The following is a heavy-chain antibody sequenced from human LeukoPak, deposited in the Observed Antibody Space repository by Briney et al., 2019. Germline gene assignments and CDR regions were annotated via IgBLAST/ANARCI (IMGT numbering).Heavy chain of an antibody. D-gene: IGHD6-13*01. V-gene: IGHV4-59*01. CDR3: ARGGNSWDRGYQSDY. CDR1: GGSISNYY. Sequence: SETLSLTCTVSGGSISNYYRSWIRQPPGKGLEWIGYISYTGSTDYNPSLKSRVTISLDTSKNQFSLRVNSVTAADTDVYYCARGGNSWDRGYQSDYSGQGTLVTVSS. CDR2: ISYTGST. J-gene: IGHJ4*02.